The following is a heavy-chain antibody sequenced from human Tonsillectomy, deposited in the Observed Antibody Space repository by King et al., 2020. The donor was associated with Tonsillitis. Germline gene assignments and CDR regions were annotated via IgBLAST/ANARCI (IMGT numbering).Heavy chain of an antibody. CDR3: ANHGGTYYYDSSGPDGPGLVAYYYGMDV. CDR1: GFTFSNYA. J-gene: IGHJ6*02. Sequence: VQLVESGGGLVQPGGSVRLSCAVSGFTFSNYAMSWVRQAPGKGLEWVSAISRSGGTTYFADSVKGRFTISRDNSKNTLYLQMNSLRAEDTAVYYCANHGGTYYYDSSGPDGPGLVAYYYGMDVWGQGTTVTVSS. CDR2: ISRSGGTT. V-gene: IGHV3-23*04. D-gene: IGHD3-22*01.